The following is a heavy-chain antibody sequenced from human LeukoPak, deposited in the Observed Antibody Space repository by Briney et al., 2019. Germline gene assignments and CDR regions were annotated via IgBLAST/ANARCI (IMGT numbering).Heavy chain of an antibody. Sequence: TGESLKISCKGSGYSFTSYWIGWVRQMPGKGLEWMGIIYPGDSDTRYSPSFQGQVTISADKSISTAYLQWSSLKASDTAMYYCARLSLVSQPPYYYYYGMDVWGQGTTVTVSS. CDR2: IYPGDSDT. V-gene: IGHV5-51*01. J-gene: IGHJ6*02. D-gene: IGHD6-13*01. CDR1: GYSFTSYW. CDR3: ARLSLVSQPPYYYYYGMDV.